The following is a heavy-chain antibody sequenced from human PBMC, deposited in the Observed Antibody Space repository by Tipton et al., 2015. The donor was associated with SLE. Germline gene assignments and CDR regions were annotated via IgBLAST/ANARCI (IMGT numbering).Heavy chain of an antibody. D-gene: IGHD3-10*01. CDR2: IWYDGSNK. J-gene: IGHJ4*02. V-gene: IGHV3-33*01. CDR3: AGGYGSGTHLDY. CDR1: GFTFSSYG. Sequence: SLRLSCAASGFTFSSYGMHWVRQAPGKGLEWVAVIWYDGSNKYYADSVKGRFTISRDNSKNTLYLQMNSLRAEDTAVYYCAGGYGSGTHLDYWGQGTLVTVSS.